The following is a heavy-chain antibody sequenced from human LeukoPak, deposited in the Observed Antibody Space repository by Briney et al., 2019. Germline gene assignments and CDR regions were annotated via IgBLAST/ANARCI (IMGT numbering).Heavy chain of an antibody. CDR3: ARRYCSGGSCYSVVFDY. Sequence: ASVKVSCKASGYTFTGYYMHWVRQAPGQGLEWMGWINPNSGGTNYAQKFQGRVTMTRETSISTAYMELSRLRSDDTAVYYCARRYCSGGSCYSVVFDYWGQGTLVTVSS. J-gene: IGHJ4*02. D-gene: IGHD2-15*01. V-gene: IGHV1-2*02. CDR1: GYTFTGYY. CDR2: INPNSGGT.